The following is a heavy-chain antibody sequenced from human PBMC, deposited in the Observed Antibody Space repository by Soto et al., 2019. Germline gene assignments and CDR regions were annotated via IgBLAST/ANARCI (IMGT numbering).Heavy chain of an antibody. CDR3: ARRGSTSRYGMDV. V-gene: IGHV3-9*01. Sequence: LRLSCAASGFIFDDYAMHWVRQAPGKGLEWVSGISWDSGSIIYADSVKGRFIISRDNANNSLYLQMNSLRAEDTALYYCARRGSTSRYGMDVWGQGTTVTVSS. CDR2: ISWDSGSI. CDR1: GFIFDDYA. D-gene: IGHD2-2*01. J-gene: IGHJ6*02.